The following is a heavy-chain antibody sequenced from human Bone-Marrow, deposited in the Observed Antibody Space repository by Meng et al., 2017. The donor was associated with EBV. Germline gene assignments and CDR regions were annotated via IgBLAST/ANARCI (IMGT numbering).Heavy chain of an antibody. J-gene: IGHJ4*02. CDR2: LIPMSDAP. CDR3: ASESGRGFTPDY. V-gene: IGHV1-69*01. CDR1: GGTFRSDA. D-gene: IGHD3-10*01. Sequence: QWRLVQSGAEGKKPGSSVKVSCKTSGGTFRSDAISWVRQAPGQGLEWMGGLIPMSDAPYYAQKFQGRVTITADESTSTHYMDLSGLRSEDTAVYYCASESGRGFTPDYWGQGTLVTVSS.